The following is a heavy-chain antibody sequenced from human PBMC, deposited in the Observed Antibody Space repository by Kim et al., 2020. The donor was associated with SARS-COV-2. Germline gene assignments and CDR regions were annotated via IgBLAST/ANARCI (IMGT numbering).Heavy chain of an antibody. CDR3: ARKDCSGGSCAFDP. Sequence: GWSLRLSCAASGFTFSDYWMHWVRQAQGKGLMWVSRINGDGSDTAYADSVKGRFTISRDNAKNTLYLQMNSLRAEDTAVYYCARKDCSGGSCAFDPWGQG. V-gene: IGHV3-74*01. CDR2: INGDGSDT. D-gene: IGHD2-15*01. J-gene: IGHJ5*02. CDR1: GFTFSDYW.